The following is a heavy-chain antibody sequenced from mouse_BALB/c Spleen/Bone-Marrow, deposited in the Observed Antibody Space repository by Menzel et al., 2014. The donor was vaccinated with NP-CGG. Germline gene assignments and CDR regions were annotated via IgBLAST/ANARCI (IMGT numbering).Heavy chain of an antibody. Sequence: QVQLKQSGAELVKPGVPVKLSCKASGHTFTSYWMNWVKQRPGRGLEWIGRIDPSDSETHYNQKFKDKATLTVDKSSSTAYIQRSSLTSENSAIDYCARALVDVYCYGLDYFGHGASV. CDR2: IDPSDSET. J-gene: IGHJ4*01. CDR3: ARALVDVYCYGLDY. D-gene: IGHD2-3*01. CDR1: GHTFTSYW. V-gene: IGHV1-69*02.